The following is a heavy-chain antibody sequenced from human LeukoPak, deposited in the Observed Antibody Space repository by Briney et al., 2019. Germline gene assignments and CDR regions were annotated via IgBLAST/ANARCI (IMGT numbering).Heavy chain of an antibody. J-gene: IGHJ4*02. CDR1: GGSISSYY. Sequence: SETLSLTCTVSGGSISSYYWSWIRQPPGKGLEWIGYIYYSESTNYNPSLRSRVTISVDTSKNQFSLKLSSVTAADTAVYYCARSYYDILTGYSGFDYWGQGTLVTVSS. CDR3: ARSYYDILTGYSGFDY. CDR2: IYYSEST. D-gene: IGHD3-9*01. V-gene: IGHV4-59*01.